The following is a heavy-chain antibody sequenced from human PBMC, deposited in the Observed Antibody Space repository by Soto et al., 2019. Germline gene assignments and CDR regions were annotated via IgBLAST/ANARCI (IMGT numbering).Heavy chain of an antibody. Sequence: SETLSLTCTVSGGSISSYYWSWIRQPPGKGLEWIGYIYYSGSTNYNPSLKSRVTISVDTSKNQFSLKLSSVTAADTAVYYCARAAHQSDYCSGGSCYSGAFDIWGQGTMVTVSS. CDR2: IYYSGST. V-gene: IGHV4-59*01. CDR3: ARAAHQSDYCSGGSCYSGAFDI. J-gene: IGHJ3*02. CDR1: GGSISSYY. D-gene: IGHD2-15*01.